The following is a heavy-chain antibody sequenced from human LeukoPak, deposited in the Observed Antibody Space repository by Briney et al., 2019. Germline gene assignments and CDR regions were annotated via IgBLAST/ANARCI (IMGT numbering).Heavy chain of an antibody. CDR3: ARVPRYCSSTSCYGAFDY. V-gene: IGHV4-59*01. D-gene: IGHD2-2*01. CDR2: IYYSGST. J-gene: IGHJ4*02. CDR1: GGSISSYY. Sequence: SETLSLTCTVSGGSISSYYWSWIRQPPGKGLEWIGYIYYSGSTNYNPSLKSRVTISVDTSKNQFSLKLSSVTAADTAVYYCARVPRYCSSTSCYGAFDYWGQGTLVTVSS.